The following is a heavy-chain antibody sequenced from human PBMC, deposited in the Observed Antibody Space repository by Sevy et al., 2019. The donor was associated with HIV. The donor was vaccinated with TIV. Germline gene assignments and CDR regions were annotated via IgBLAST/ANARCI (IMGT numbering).Heavy chain of an antibody. D-gene: IGHD2-2*01. CDR3: ARLNCSSTSCYLGDYYGMDV. V-gene: IGHV1-69*13. CDR2: IIPIFGTA. J-gene: IGHJ6*02. CDR1: GGTFSSYA. Sequence: ASVKVSCKASGGTFSSYAISWVRQAPGQGLEWMGGIIPIFGTANYAQKFQGRVTITADESTSTAYMELSSLRSEDTAVYYCARLNCSSTSCYLGDYYGMDVWGQGTTVTVSS.